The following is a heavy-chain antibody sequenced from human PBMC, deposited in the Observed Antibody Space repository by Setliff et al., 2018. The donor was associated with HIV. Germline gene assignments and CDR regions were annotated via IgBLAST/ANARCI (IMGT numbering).Heavy chain of an antibody. Sequence: ASVKVSCKASGYTFTSYDINWVRQATGQGLEWMGWMNPNSGNTGYAQKFQGRVTMTRNTSISTAYMELSSMRSEDTAVYYCAGVAWDSSGDSSGDCYYFDYWGQGTLVTVSS. CDR3: AGVAWDSSGDSSGDCYYFDY. CDR2: MNPNSGNT. D-gene: IGHD2-21*02. CDR1: GYTFTSYD. V-gene: IGHV1-8*01. J-gene: IGHJ4*02.